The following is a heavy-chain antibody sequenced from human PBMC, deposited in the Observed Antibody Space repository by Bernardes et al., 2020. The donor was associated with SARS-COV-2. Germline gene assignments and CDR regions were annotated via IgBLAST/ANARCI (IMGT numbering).Heavy chain of an antibody. J-gene: IGHJ5*02. Sequence: ASVKVSCKASGYNFRDNYIHWVRQAPGQGLEWMGWMNADSGTTMYSQKFQGRVTMTKDAFVSTAYMELSSLTSDDTAVYFCARDSETSGWWGGGFYPWGQGTLVTGSS. CDR3: ARDSETSGWWGGGFYP. CDR1: GYNFRDNY. CDR2: MNADSGTT. D-gene: IGHD6-19*01. V-gene: IGHV1-2*02.